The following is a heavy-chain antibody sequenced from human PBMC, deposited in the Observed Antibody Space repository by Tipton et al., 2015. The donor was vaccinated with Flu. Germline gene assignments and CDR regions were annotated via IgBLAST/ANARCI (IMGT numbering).Heavy chain of an antibody. D-gene: IGHD3-10*01. Sequence: TLSLTCTVSGGSISSGGYYWSWIRQHPGKGLEWIGYIYYSGSTYYNPSLKSRVTISVDTSKNQFSLKLSSVTAGDTAVYYCARAGYGSGSYASSGPWGQGTLVTVSS. J-gene: IGHJ5*02. CDR2: IYYSGST. CDR3: ARAGYGSGSYASSGP. CDR1: GGSISSGGYY. V-gene: IGHV4-31*03.